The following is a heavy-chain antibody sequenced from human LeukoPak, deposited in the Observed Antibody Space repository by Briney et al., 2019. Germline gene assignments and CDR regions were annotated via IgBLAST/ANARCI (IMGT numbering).Heavy chain of an antibody. J-gene: IGHJ3*02. CDR1: GYTFTSYA. CDR2: INAGNGNT. CDR3: AREHDFWSPYAFDI. Sequence: ASVKVSCKTSGYTFTSYAIQWVRQAPGQRLEWMGWINAGNGNTEYSQKFQGRVTITRDTSATTAYMGLSTLRSEDTAVYYCAREHDFWSPYAFDIWGQGTMVTVSS. D-gene: IGHD3-3*01. V-gene: IGHV1-3*01.